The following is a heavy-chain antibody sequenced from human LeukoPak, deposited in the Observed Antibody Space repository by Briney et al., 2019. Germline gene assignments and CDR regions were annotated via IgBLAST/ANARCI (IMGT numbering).Heavy chain of an antibody. Sequence: GSSVKVSCKASGGTFCSYAISWVRQAPGQGLEWMGRIIPIFGTANYAQKFQGRVTITTDESTSTAYMELSSLRSEDTAVYYCARDIGSSYYWFDPWGQGTLVTVSS. D-gene: IGHD1-26*01. CDR1: GGTFCSYA. CDR3: ARDIGSSYYWFDP. V-gene: IGHV1-69*05. J-gene: IGHJ5*02. CDR2: IIPIFGTA.